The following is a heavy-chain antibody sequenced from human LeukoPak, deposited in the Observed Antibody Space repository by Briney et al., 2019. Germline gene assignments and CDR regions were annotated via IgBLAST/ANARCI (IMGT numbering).Heavy chain of an antibody. CDR2: IGKGGDT. CDR3: ARAKPLPLMAHYFDY. Sequence: GGSLRLSCAASGFTFSTYDMHWVRQAAGKGLEWVSGIGKGGDTYYAGSVKGRFTTSRENAKRSVYLQMNNLRAGDTAVYYCARAKPLPLMAHYFDYWAREPCSPSPQ. J-gene: IGHJ4*02. V-gene: IGHV3-13*04. D-gene: IGHD3-16*02. CDR1: GFTFSTYD.